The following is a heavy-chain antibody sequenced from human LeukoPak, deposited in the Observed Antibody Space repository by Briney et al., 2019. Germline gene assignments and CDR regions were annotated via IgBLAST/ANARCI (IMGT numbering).Heavy chain of an antibody. CDR3: ARDLRNWFDP. CDR2: IYYSGST. J-gene: IGHJ5*02. CDR1: GGSTSSYY. V-gene: IGHV4-59*01. Sequence: SETLSLTCTVSGGSTSSYYWSWIRQPPGKGLEWIGYIYYSGSTNYNPSLKSRVTISVDTSKNQFSLKLSSVTAADTAVYYCARDLRNWFDPWGQGTLVTVSS.